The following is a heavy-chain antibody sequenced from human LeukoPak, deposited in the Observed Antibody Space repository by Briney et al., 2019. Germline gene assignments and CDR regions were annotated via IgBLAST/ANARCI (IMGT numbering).Heavy chain of an antibody. J-gene: IGHJ6*02. Sequence: ASVKVSCKASGYTFTSYDINWVRQATGQGLKWMGWMNPSSGNTGYAQKFQGRVTMTRNTSISTAYMELSSLRSEDTAVYYCARTYTLYYYYGMDVWGQGTTVTVSS. D-gene: IGHD2-2*02. CDR2: MNPSSGNT. V-gene: IGHV1-8*01. CDR1: GYTFTSYD. CDR3: ARTYTLYYYYGMDV.